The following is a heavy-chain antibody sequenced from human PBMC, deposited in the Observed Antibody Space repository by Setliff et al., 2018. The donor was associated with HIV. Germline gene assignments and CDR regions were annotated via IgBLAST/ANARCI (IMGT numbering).Heavy chain of an antibody. CDR2: VIPSTGDT. V-gene: IGHV1-46*01. D-gene: IGHD2-15*01. CDR3: VREARGGYFDY. CDR1: GYTFTSYY. Sequence: EASVKVSCKAPGYTFTSYYIHWVRQAPGQGLEWMGIVIPSTGDTNYAQNFQGRVTMTRDTSTNTVYMDLSSLKSEDTAVYYCVREARGGYFDYWGQGTLVTVSS. J-gene: IGHJ4*02.